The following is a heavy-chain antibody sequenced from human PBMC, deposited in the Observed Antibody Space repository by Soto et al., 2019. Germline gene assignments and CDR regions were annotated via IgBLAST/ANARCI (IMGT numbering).Heavy chain of an antibody. Sequence: GASVKVSCKASGGTFSSYAISWVRQAPGQGLEWMGGIIPIFGTANYAQKFQGRVTITADESTSTAYMELSSLRSEDTAVYYCARATDYYDSSGYLHYGMDVWGQGTTVTVSS. V-gene: IGHV1-69*13. CDR2: IIPIFGTA. J-gene: IGHJ6*02. D-gene: IGHD3-22*01. CDR1: GGTFSSYA. CDR3: ARATDYYDSSGYLHYGMDV.